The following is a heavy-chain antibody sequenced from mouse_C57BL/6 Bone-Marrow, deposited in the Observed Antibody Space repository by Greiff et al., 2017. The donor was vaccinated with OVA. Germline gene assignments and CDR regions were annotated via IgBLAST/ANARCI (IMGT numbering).Heavy chain of an antibody. Sequence: QVQLKQPGAELVKPGASVKLSCKASGYTFTSYWMHWVKQRPGQGLEWIGMIHPNSGSTTYNEKFKSKATLTVDKSSSTAYMRLSSLTSEDYAVDNWARGHGYYCYIDYWGQGTTLTVSS. V-gene: IGHV1-64*01. CDR1: GYTFTSYW. CDR2: IHPNSGST. D-gene: IGHD2-3*01. CDR3: ARGHGYYCYIDY. J-gene: IGHJ2*01.